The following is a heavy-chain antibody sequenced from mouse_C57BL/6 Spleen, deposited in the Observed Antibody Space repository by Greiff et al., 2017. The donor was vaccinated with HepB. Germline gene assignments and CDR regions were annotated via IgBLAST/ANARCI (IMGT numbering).Heavy chain of an antibody. J-gene: IGHJ4*01. V-gene: IGHV1-26*01. D-gene: IGHD2-3*01. CDR3: ARFDGGYAMDY. CDR1: GYTFTDYY. Sequence: EVQLQQSGPELVKPGASVKISCKASGYTFTDYYMNWVKQSHGKSLEWIGDINPNNGGTSYNQKFKGKATLTVDKSSSTAYMELRSLTSEDSAVYYCARFDGGYAMDYWGQGTSVTVSS. CDR2: INPNNGGT.